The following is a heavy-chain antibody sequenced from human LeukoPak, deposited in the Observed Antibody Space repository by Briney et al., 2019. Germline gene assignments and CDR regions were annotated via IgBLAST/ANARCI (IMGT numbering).Heavy chain of an antibody. V-gene: IGHV4-59*12. CDR1: GDSISSYF. J-gene: IGHJ4*02. Sequence: SETLSLTCTVSGDSISSYFWSWIRQPPGKGLEWIGYIYYNERSNYNPSLRSRVTISIDTSKNQFSLKLNSVTAADSAVYYCARSPQHFDRLLDGDSHYFFDSWGQGTLVTVSS. D-gene: IGHD3-9*01. CDR3: ARSPQHFDRLLDGDSHYFFDS. CDR2: IYYNERS.